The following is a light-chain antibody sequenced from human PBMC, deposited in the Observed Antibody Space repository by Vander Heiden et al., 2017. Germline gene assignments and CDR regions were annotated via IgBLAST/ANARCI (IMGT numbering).Light chain of an antibody. Sequence: DIQITQSPSTLSASVGSRVTIDSRASQSSSSWLVWYQQKPGKEHTLLIYDAFSLESGVPSRLSGSRSGRECTLTISSLQPDDLETYYCQQYNSHSPWTFGQGTKVEIK. CDR3: QQYNSHSPWT. CDR2: DAF. J-gene: IGKJ1*01. CDR1: QSSSSW. V-gene: IGKV1-5*01.